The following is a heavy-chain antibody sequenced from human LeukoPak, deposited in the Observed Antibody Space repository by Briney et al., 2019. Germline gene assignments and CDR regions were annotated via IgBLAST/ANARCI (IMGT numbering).Heavy chain of an antibody. CDR3: ARGPTFFWDCSSTSCYSRNWFDP. Sequence: PSETLSLTCAVYGGSFSGYYWSWIRQPPGKGLEWIGEINHSGSTNYNPSLKSRVTISVDTSKNQFSLKLSSVTAADTAVYYRARGPTFFWDCSSTSCYSRNWFDPWGQGTLVTVSS. CDR2: INHSGST. J-gene: IGHJ5*02. V-gene: IGHV4-34*01. D-gene: IGHD2-2*02. CDR1: GGSFSGYY.